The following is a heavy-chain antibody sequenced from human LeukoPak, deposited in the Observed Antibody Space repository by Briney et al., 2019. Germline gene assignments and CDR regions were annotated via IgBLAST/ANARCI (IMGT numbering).Heavy chain of an antibody. V-gene: IGHV4-59*01. CDR2: IYYSGNT. CDR3: ARVRDYYYDNCGYYDY. Sequence: TLSLTCTVSGGSIGGYFWTWIRQAPGKGLEWIGHIYYSGNTNYDPSLKNRVSISVDTSKNQISLKLTSVTSADTAKYYCARVRDYYYDNCGYYDYWGQGTLVTVSS. CDR1: GGSIGGYF. D-gene: IGHD3-22*01. J-gene: IGHJ4*02.